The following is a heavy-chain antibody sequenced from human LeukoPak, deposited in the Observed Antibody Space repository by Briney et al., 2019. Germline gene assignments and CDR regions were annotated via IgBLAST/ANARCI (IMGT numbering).Heavy chain of an antibody. CDR1: GGSFSGYY. J-gene: IGHJ5*02. D-gene: IGHD1-26*01. CDR3: VWDAGTYLSFDP. V-gene: IGHV4-34*01. Sequence: PSETLSLTCAVYGGSFSGYYWSWIRQPPGKGLEWIGEINHSGSTNYNPSLKSRVTISVDTSKNQFSLKLSSVTAADTAVYYCVWDAGTYLSFDPWGQGTLVTVSS. CDR2: INHSGST.